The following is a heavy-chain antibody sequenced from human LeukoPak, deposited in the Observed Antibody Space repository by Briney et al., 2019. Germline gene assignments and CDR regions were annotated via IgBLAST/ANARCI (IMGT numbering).Heavy chain of an antibody. CDR3: AKQVVVAATAGPNDAFDI. J-gene: IGHJ3*02. CDR1: GFTFSSYA. CDR2: ISYDGSNK. Sequence: GGSLRLSCAASGFTFSSYAMHWVRQAPGKGLEWVAVISYDGSNKYYADSVKGRFTTSRDNSKNTLYLQMNSLRAEDTAVYYCAKQVVVAATAGPNDAFDIWGQGTMVTVSS. V-gene: IGHV3-30-3*02. D-gene: IGHD2-15*01.